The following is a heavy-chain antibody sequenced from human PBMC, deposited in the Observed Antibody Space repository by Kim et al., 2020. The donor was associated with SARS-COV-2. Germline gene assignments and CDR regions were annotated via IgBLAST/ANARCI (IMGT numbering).Heavy chain of an antibody. CDR2: ISGSGGST. CDR1: GFTFSSYA. D-gene: IGHD3-22*01. J-gene: IGHJ3*02. CDR3: AKPAYYDSRASAFDI. V-gene: IGHV3-23*01. Sequence: GGSLRLSCAASGFTFSSYAMSWVRQAPGKGLEWVSAISGSGGSTYYADSVKGRFTISRDNYKNTQYLQMNSLRAEDTAVYYCAKPAYYDSRASAFDIWGQGKMVTLHS.